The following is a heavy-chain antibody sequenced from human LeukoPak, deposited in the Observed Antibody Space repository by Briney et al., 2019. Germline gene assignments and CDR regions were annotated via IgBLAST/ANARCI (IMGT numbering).Heavy chain of an antibody. J-gene: IGHJ4*02. Sequence: GGSLRLSCAASGFTVSSNYMSWVRQAPGKGLEWVSVIYSVGSTYYADSVKGRFTISRDNSKNTLYLQMNSLRAEDTAVYYCAIHSSSGPYYFDYWGQGTLVTVSS. D-gene: IGHD3-22*01. CDR2: IYSVGST. CDR3: AIHSSSGPYYFDY. CDR1: GFTVSSNY. V-gene: IGHV3-66*01.